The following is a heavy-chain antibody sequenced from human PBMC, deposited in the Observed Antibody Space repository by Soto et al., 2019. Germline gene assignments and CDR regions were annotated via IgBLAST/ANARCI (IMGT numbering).Heavy chain of an antibody. CDR2: INGDGSGT. J-gene: IGHJ5*02. D-gene: IGHD3-22*01. Sequence: VQLVESGGVLVQPGGSLRLSCAASGFTFSIYWMHWVRQAPGKGLVWVSRINGDGSGTNYADSVKGRFTISRDNAKNPLYLQVNSLRAEDTAVYFFTIGLYRVYDNESWGQGTLVTVSS. V-gene: IGHV3-74*01. CDR3: TIGLYRVYDNES. CDR1: GFTFSIYW.